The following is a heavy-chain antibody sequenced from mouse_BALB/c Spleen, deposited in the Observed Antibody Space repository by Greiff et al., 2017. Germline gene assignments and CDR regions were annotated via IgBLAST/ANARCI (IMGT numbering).Heavy chain of an antibody. D-gene: IGHD1-1*01. CDR3: ARGGYYYGSRGYYFDY. V-gene: IGHV3-2*02. J-gene: IGHJ2*01. CDR1: GYSITSDYA. CDR2: ISYSGST. Sequence: EVMLVESGPGLVKPSQSLSLTCTVTGYSITSDYAWNWIRQFPGNKLEWMGYISYSGSTSYNPSLKSRISITRDTSKNQFFLQLNSVTTEDTATYYCARGGYYYGSRGYYFDYWGQGTTLTVSS.